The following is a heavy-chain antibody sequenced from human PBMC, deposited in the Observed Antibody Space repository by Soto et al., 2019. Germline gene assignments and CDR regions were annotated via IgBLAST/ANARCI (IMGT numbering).Heavy chain of an antibody. CDR1: GFSLSTSGVG. CDR2: IYWDDDK. D-gene: IGHD3-3*02. CDR3: AHSIGHGPIFGYYGMDV. V-gene: IGHV2-5*02. J-gene: IGHJ6*02. Sequence: QITLKESGPPLVKPTQTLTLTCTFSGFSLSTSGVGVGWIRQPPGKALEWLALIYWDDDKRYSPSLKSRLTITKDTSKNQVVLTMTNMDPVDTATYYCAHSIGHGPIFGYYGMDVWGQGTTVTVSS.